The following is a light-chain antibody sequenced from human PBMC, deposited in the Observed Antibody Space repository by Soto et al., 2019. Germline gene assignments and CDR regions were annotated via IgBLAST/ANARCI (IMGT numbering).Light chain of an antibody. Sequence: AIQLTQSPSSLSASVGDRVDITCRASQGINSDLAWYQQKPGKAPKLLIFAAFSLENGVPSRFSGSGSGADFTLPISSLQPEDSGTYYCQPLYDYPITFGPGTKVDVK. CDR2: AAF. J-gene: IGKJ3*01. CDR3: QPLYDYPIT. CDR1: QGINSD. V-gene: IGKV1D-13*01.